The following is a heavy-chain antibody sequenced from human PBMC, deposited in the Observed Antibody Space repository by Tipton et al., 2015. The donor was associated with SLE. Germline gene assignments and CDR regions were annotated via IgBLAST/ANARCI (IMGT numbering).Heavy chain of an antibody. Sequence: TLSLTCTVSGVSISSHYWSWIRQPPGKGLEWIGFIHYSGSTNYNPSLERRVSMSLDASKNQFSLRLTSVTSADTAVYYCARGGRGIYYLDYWGQGTLVTVSS. J-gene: IGHJ4*02. CDR2: IHYSGST. D-gene: IGHD3-3*02. V-gene: IGHV4-59*11. CDR1: GVSISSHY. CDR3: ARGGRGIYYLDY.